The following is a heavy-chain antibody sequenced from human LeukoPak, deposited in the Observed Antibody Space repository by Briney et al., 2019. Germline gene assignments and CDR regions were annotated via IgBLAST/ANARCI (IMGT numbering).Heavy chain of an antibody. Sequence: GGSLRLSCAASGFTFSNYWMNWVRQAPGKGLEWVANIKQDGSVKYYVDSVKGRFTISRDNAKNSVYLQINSLRAEDTAVYYCARIGYRSCGIDYWGQGTLVTVSS. J-gene: IGHJ4*02. D-gene: IGHD6-19*01. V-gene: IGHV3-7*04. CDR1: GFTFSNYW. CDR3: ARIGYRSCGIDY. CDR2: IKQDGSVK.